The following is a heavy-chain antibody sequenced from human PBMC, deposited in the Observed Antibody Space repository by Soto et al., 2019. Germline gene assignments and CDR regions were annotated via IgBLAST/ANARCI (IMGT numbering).Heavy chain of an antibody. CDR1: GFTFSSYS. Sequence: GGSLRLSCAASGFTFSSYSMNWVRQAPGKGLEWVSSISSSSSYIYHADSVKGRFTISRDNAKNSLYLQMNSLRAEDTAVYYCARDFRSSAAGRRGYWGRGTLVTVSS. V-gene: IGHV3-21*01. D-gene: IGHD6-13*01. CDR3: ARDFRSSAAGRRGY. CDR2: ISSSSSYI. J-gene: IGHJ4*02.